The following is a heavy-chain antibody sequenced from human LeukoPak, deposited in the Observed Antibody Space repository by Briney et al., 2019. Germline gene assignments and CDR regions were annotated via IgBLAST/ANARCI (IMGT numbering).Heavy chain of an antibody. CDR1: GFNFNTYW. CDR3: ARHPLEQQTFDY. V-gene: IGHV5-51*01. D-gene: IGHD6-13*01. J-gene: IGHJ4*02. CDR2: IHPAESDI. Sequence: GESLKISCKGSGFNFNTYWVAWVRQMPGKGLEWMGIIHPAESDIQYSPSFQGQVTISADKSISTAYLQWSSLKASDTAMYYCARHPLEQQTFDYWGQGTLVTVSS.